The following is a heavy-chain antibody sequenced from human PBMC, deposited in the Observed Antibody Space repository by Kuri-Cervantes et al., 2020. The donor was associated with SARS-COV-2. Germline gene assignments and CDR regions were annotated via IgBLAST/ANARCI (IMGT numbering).Heavy chain of an antibody. D-gene: IGHD2-8*01. Sequence: SVKLSRTASDSRFSSYAMSWVRQAPGQGLEWMGGIIPIFGTANYAQKFQGRVTITADESTSTAYMELSSLRSEDTAVYYCARGARKKLINIVLMVYARDYSMDAWGQGTTVTVSS. CDR3: ARGARKKLINIVLMVYARDYSMDA. CDR2: IIPIFGTA. V-gene: IGHV1-69*13. J-gene: IGHJ6*02. CDR1: DSRFSSYA.